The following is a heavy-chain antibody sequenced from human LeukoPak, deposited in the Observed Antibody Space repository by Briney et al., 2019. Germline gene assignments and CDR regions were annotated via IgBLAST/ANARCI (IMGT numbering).Heavy chain of an antibody. D-gene: IGHD3-3*01. J-gene: IGHJ5*02. Sequence: SETLSLTCSVSGGTISSYYWSWIRQPPGKGLEWMGYSYSSGSTNYNPSLKRRVTISVDTSKKQFSLKLSSVTAADTAVYYCARAVNFWSGYYNSYWFDPWGQGTLVTVSS. V-gene: IGHV4-59*01. CDR3: ARAVNFWSGYYNSYWFDP. CDR2: SYSSGST. CDR1: GGTISSYY.